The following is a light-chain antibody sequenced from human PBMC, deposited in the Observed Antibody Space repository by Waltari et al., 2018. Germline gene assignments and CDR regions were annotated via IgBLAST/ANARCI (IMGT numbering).Light chain of an antibody. Sequence: QSALTQPASVSGSPGQSVTISCIGTSSDVGAYNYVSWYQQYPGKAPKLMLFDVSKRPSGVSNRFSASKSANTASLTIAGLQAEDEADYYCSSYTTSNTFVLFGGGTKLTVL. V-gene: IGLV2-14*03. CDR1: SSDVGAYNY. CDR2: DVS. J-gene: IGLJ2*01. CDR3: SSYTTSNTFVL.